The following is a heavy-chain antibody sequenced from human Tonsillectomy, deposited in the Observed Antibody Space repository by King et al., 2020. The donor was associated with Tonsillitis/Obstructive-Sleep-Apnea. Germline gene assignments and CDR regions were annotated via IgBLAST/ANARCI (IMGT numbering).Heavy chain of an antibody. CDR2: LKEDGSET. D-gene: IGHD2-2*03. Sequence: VQLVESGGGLVQPGGSLRLSCAASGFTFSSYWMSWVRQAPGKGLEWVSNLKEDGSETYYVDSVKGRFTVSRDKAKNSLYLQMNSQRAGDTAVYYCARALLGYCSTFSCLTGFDPWGQGTLVTVSS. J-gene: IGHJ5*02. CDR3: ARALLGYCSTFSCLTGFDP. V-gene: IGHV3-7*04. CDR1: GFTFSSYW.